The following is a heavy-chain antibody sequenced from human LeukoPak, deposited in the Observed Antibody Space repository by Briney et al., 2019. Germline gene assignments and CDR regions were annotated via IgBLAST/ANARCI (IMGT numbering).Heavy chain of an antibody. CDR1: GGSISSYY. D-gene: IGHD3-10*01. CDR3: ARGSSTGVYFDY. Sequence: SETLTLPCSVSGGSISSYYWSWLRQPPGKGLEWIGYLYYTGSTNYSPTLKSRVTISLDTSRNQFSLRLSSVTAADTAVYYCARGSSTGVYFDYWGQGTLVTVSS. V-gene: IGHV4-59*01. CDR2: LYYTGST. J-gene: IGHJ4*02.